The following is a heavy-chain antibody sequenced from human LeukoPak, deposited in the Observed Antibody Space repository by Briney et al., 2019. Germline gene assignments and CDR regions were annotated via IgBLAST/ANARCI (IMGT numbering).Heavy chain of an antibody. D-gene: IGHD3-10*01. CDR2: IKSITDGGTT. J-gene: IGHJ3*02. CDR3: TTDRGYAFDI. CDR1: GFTFSNAW. Sequence: GGSLRLSCAASGFTFSNAWMSWVRQAPGKGLEWVGRIKSITDGGTTDYAAPVKGRFTISRDDSENTLYLQMNSLKTEDTAVYYCTTDRGYAFDIWGQGTMVTVSS. V-gene: IGHV3-15*01.